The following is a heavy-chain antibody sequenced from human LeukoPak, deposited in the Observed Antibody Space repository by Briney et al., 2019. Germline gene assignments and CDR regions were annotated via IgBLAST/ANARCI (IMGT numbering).Heavy chain of an antibody. CDR2: IRSKTFGGAT. D-gene: IGHD5-18*01. Sequence: GGSLRLSCTSSGFTFGTYAVSWFRQAPGKGLEWVAFIRSKTFGGATEYAASVEGRFTISRDDSKSIAYLQMNSLKTEDTAVYYCTRYSGRTDYWGQGTLVAVSS. CDR1: GFTFGTYA. J-gene: IGHJ4*02. V-gene: IGHV3-49*03. CDR3: TRYSGRTDY.